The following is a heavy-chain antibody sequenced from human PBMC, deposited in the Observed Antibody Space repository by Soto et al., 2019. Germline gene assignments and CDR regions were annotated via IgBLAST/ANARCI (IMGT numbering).Heavy chain of an antibody. CDR2: IYYGGST. J-gene: IGHJ5*02. V-gene: IGHV4-59*08. CDR3: AAFTSSPGGVLFDP. CDR1: GGSIFSNY. Sequence: SETLSLTCIVSGGSIFSNYWSWIRQPPGKGLEWIGYIYYGGSTNYNPSLKSRVTISLDTSKNEFSLKLTSVTAADTAVYYCAAFTSSPGGVLFDPWGQGTLVTVSS. D-gene: IGHD2-2*01.